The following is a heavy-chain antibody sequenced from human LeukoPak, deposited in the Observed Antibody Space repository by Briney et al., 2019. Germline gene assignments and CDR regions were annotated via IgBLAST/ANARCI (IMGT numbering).Heavy chain of an antibody. CDR1: GDSISSGSYY. J-gene: IGHJ4*02. V-gene: IGHV4-61*02. Sequence: SSQTLSLTCIVSGDSISSGSYYWTWLRQPAGKGLEWIGRIHTSGNTNYSPSLKSRVTISRDTSKNQFSLRLTSVTAADTAVYYCVRDWNGDYFDYWGQGTLVTVSS. D-gene: IGHD1-1*01. CDR3: VRDWNGDYFDY. CDR2: IHTSGNT.